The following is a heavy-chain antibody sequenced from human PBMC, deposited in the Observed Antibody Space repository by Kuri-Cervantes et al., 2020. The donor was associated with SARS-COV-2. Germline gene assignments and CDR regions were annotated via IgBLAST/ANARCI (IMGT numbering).Heavy chain of an antibody. CDR1: GGSISSSSYY. J-gene: IGHJ3*02. CDR3: ASVGRGSSWYVHAFDI. V-gene: IGHV4-39*07. CDR2: IYYSGST. D-gene: IGHD6-13*01. Sequence: GSLRLSCTVSGGSISSSSYYWGWIRQPPGKGLEWIGSIYYSGSTYYNPSLKSRVTISVDTSKNQFSLKLSSVTAADTAVYYCASVGRGSSWYVHAFDIWGQGTMVTVSS.